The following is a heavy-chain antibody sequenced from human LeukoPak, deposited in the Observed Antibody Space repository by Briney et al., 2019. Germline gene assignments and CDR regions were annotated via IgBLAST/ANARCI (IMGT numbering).Heavy chain of an antibody. D-gene: IGHD3-10*01. CDR3: AKGGITMVRGVISWFDP. V-gene: IGHV3-23*01. J-gene: IGHJ5*02. Sequence: ETLSLTCTVSGGSISSGGYYWSWIRQHPGKGLEWVSAISGSGGSTYYTDSVKGRFTISRDNSKNTLYLQMNSLRAEDTAVYYCAKGGITMVRGVISWFDPWGQGTLVTVSS. CDR2: ISGSGGST. CDR1: GGSISSGGYY.